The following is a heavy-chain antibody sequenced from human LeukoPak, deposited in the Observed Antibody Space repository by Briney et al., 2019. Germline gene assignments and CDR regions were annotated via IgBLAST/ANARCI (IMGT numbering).Heavy chain of an antibody. CDR3: ARDSPTTGGSDY. Sequence: GASVKVSCKASGYTFTTHGIDWVRQAPGQGLEWMGWISPHIANPKYGQKFQGRVTMTTDTSTSTAYMELRSLRSDDTAVYYCARDSPTTGGSDYWGQGTLVTVSS. V-gene: IGHV1-18*01. CDR1: GYTFTTHG. D-gene: IGHD4-17*01. J-gene: IGHJ4*02. CDR2: ISPHIANP.